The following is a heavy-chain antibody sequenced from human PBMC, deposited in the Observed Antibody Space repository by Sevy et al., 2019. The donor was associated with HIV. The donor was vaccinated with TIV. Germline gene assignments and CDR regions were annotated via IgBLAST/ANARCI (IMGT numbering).Heavy chain of an antibody. D-gene: IGHD3-22*01. V-gene: IGHV3-23*01. Sequence: GGSLRLSCAASGFTFSSYGMHWVRQAPGKGLEWVSTIYGSGGVTYYADSVKGRLTISRDNSKNTLFLQMNSLRAEDTAVYYCAGGRYDSSGSFDAFDIWGQGTMVTVSS. CDR2: IYGSGGVT. J-gene: IGHJ3*02. CDR3: AGGRYDSSGSFDAFDI. CDR1: GFTFSSYG.